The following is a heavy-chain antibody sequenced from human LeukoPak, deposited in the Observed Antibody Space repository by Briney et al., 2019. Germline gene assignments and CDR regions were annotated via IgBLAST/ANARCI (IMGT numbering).Heavy chain of an antibody. CDR1: GDSISSSNYY. D-gene: IGHD1-1*01. Sequence: PSETLSLTCTVSGDSISSSNYYWGWIRQPPGKGLEWIGSIYFSGSTYYNPSLKSRVTISVDTSKNHFSLKLSSVTAADTAVYYCARLRGGYMDYYYYYMDVWGKGTTVTVSS. CDR2: IYFSGST. V-gene: IGHV4-39*01. CDR3: ARLRGGYMDYYYYYMDV. J-gene: IGHJ6*03.